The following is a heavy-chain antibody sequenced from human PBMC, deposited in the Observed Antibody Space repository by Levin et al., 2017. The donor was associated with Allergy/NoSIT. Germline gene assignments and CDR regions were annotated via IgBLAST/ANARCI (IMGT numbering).Heavy chain of an antibody. V-gene: IGHV2-5*02. D-gene: IGHD6-13*01. J-gene: IGHJ4*02. Sequence: SGPTLVKPTQTLTLTCAFSGFSLSPSGVGVGWIRQPPGKALEWLALIFWDDDKRYSPSLRSRLTITKDSSKNQVALTMTNRDPVDTATYYCAHSTEAAATIYSFDYWGQGALVPVSS. CDR1: GFSLSPSGVG. CDR2: IFWDDDK. CDR3: AHSTEAAATIYSFDY.